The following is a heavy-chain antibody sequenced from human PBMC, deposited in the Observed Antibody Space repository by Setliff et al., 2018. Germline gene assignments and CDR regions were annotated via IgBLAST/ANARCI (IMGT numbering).Heavy chain of an antibody. CDR3: ARHLLVQGTYHFDY. D-gene: IGHD3-10*01. V-gene: IGHV4-34*01. CDR1: GGSLSNYY. CDR2: IDHSGRT. Sequence: SETLSLTCTVYGGSLSNYYWSWIRQPPGKGLEWIGEIDHSGRTKYNPSLKGRVTLSVDTTKNQFSLKLTSMTAADTAVYFCARHLLVQGTYHFDYWGQGSPVTVSS. J-gene: IGHJ4*02.